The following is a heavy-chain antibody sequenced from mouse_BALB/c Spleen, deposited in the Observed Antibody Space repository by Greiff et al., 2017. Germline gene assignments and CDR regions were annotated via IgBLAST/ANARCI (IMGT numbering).Heavy chain of an antibody. D-gene: IGHD2-1*01. Sequence: VQLQQSGAELARPGASVKMSCKASGYTFTSYTMHWVKQRPGQGLEWIGYINPSSGYTNYNQKFKDKATLTADKSSSTAYMQLSSLTSEDSAVYYCARIYYGNYTWFAYWGQGTLVTVSA. J-gene: IGHJ3*01. CDR1: GYTFTSYT. V-gene: IGHV1-4*01. CDR3: ARIYYGNYTWFAY. CDR2: INPSSGYT.